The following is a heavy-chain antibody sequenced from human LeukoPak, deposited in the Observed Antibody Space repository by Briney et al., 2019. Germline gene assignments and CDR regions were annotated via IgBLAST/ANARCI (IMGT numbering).Heavy chain of an antibody. V-gene: IGHV3-74*01. CDR2: INSDCSFP. J-gene: IGHJ4*02. D-gene: IGHD6-13*01. Sequence: INSDCSFPNYAASVTPPFTISTHNANNTLYLQMNSLRAEDTAVYYCARDRRAADTDFDSWGQGPLVTVSS. CDR3: ARDRRAADTDFDS.